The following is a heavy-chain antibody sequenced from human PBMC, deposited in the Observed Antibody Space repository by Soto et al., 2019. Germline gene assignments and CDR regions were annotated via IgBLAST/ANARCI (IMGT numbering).Heavy chain of an antibody. CDR1: GFTFSSYA. V-gene: IGHV3-23*01. CDR3: AKDSHDYGGLYFDY. J-gene: IGHJ4*02. Sequence: GGSVRLSCAASGFTFSSYAMSWVRQAPGKGLEWVSAISGSGGSTYYADSVKGRFTISRDNSKNTLYLQMNSLRAEDTAVYYCAKDSHDYGGLYFDYWGQGTLVTVSS. CDR2: ISGSGGST. D-gene: IGHD4-17*01.